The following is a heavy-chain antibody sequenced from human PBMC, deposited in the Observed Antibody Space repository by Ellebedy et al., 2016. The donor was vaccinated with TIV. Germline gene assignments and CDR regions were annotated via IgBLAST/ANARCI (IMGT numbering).Heavy chain of an antibody. CDR2: IYSAGST. CDR3: AKCGHVSYFDY. CDR1: GFTVSSNY. Sequence: GESLKISXAASGFTVSSNYLSWVRQAPGKGLEWVSLIYSAGSTYYADSVKGRFTISRDNSKNTLYLQMNSLRAEDTAVYYCAKCGHVSYFDYWGQGTLVTVSS. V-gene: IGHV3-53*01. J-gene: IGHJ4*02.